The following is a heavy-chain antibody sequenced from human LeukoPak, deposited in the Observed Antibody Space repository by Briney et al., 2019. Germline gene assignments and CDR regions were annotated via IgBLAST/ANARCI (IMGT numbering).Heavy chain of an antibody. CDR3: PTEEWLLPDY. Sequence: PGGSLRLSCAASGFTFSNAWMSWVRQAPGEGLEWVSRIKCKTDGGPTDYAAPLKGRFTISTDDSKNTLYLEMNSVKTEDTAVYYCPTEEWLLPDYWGQGTLVLVSS. V-gene: IGHV3-15*01. CDR2: IKCKTDGGPT. CDR1: GFTFSNAW. J-gene: IGHJ4*02. D-gene: IGHD3-3*01.